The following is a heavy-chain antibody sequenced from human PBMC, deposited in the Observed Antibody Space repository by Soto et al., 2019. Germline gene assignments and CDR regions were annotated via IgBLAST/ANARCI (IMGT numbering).Heavy chain of an antibody. CDR1: GGSFSGYY. CDR3: ARTTTVTNWFDP. Sequence: SETLSLTCAVYGGSFSGYYWSWIRQPPGKGLEWIGEINHSGSTNYNPSLKSRVTISVDTSKNQFSLKLSSVTAADTAVYYYARTTTVTNWFDPWGQGTLVTVSS. D-gene: IGHD4-17*01. J-gene: IGHJ5*02. V-gene: IGHV4-34*01. CDR2: INHSGST.